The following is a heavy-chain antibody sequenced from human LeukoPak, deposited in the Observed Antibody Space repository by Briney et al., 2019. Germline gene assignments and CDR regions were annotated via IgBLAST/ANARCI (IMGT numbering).Heavy chain of an antibody. V-gene: IGHV5-51*01. CDR1: GYSFTSYW. D-gene: IGHD3-10*01. J-gene: IGHJ4*02. Sequence: GASLKISCKGSGYSFTSYWIGWVRQMPGKGLEWMGIIYPGDSDTRYSPSFQGQVTISADKSISTAYLQWSSLKASDTAMYYCARGPLLWFGELAYYFDYWGQGTLVTVSS. CDR2: IYPGDSDT. CDR3: ARGPLLWFGELAYYFDY.